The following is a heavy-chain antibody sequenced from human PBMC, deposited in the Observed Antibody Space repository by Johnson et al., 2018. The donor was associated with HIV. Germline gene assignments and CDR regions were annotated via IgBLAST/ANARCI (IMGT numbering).Heavy chain of an antibody. J-gene: IGHJ3*02. CDR1: GFTFDDYA. Sequence: VQLVESGGGLVQPGRSLRLSCAASGFTFDDYAMHWVRQAPGKGLEWVSGISWNSGSIGYADSVKGRFTISRDNAKNSLYLQMNSLRAEDTAVYYCARDLSRGGIAARLGAFDIWGQGTMVTVSS. V-gene: IGHV3-9*01. D-gene: IGHD6-25*01. CDR2: ISWNSGSI. CDR3: ARDLSRGGIAARLGAFDI.